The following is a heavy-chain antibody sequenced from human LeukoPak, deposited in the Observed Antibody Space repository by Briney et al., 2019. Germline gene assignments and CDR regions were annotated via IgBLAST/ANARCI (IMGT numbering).Heavy chain of an antibody. V-gene: IGHV1-46*01. CDR2: INPSGGGT. Sequence: ASVKVSCKASGYTFTSFHMHWVRQAPGQGLEWMGIINPSGGGTSYPQKFQGRVTMTRDTSTSTVYMEPSSLRSEDTAVYYCARAPHSSAGDNFDYWGQGTLVTVSS. CDR1: GYTFTSFH. D-gene: IGHD2-15*01. CDR3: ARAPHSSAGDNFDY. J-gene: IGHJ4*02.